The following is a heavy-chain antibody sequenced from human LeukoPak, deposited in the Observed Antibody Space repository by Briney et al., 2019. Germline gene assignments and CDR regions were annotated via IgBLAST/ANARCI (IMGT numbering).Heavy chain of an antibody. CDR1: GFTFTSYS. D-gene: IGHD6-19*01. CDR3: ARDDSSSGYDY. V-gene: IGHV3-48*04. CDR2: ISSPDTTV. Sequence: QPGGSLRLSCAASGFTFTSYSMNWVRQAPGKGLEWVSYISSPDTTVYYADSVKGRFTISRDNAKNSLYLQMNSLRAEDTAVYYCARDDSSSGYDYWGQGTLVTVSS. J-gene: IGHJ4*02.